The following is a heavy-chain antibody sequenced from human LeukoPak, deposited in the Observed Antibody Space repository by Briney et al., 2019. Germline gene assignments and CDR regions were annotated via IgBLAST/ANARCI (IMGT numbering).Heavy chain of an antibody. J-gene: IGHJ5*02. Sequence: GGSLRLSCAASGFTFSRYDMHWVRQAPGKGLEWVSGIGTAGDTYYAGSVKGRFTISRENAKNSLYLQMNSLTAADTAVYYCARMGGPGDWFDPWGQGTLVTVSS. D-gene: IGHD3-16*01. CDR3: ARMGGPGDWFDP. CDR2: IGTAGDT. CDR1: GFTFSRYD. V-gene: IGHV3-13*01.